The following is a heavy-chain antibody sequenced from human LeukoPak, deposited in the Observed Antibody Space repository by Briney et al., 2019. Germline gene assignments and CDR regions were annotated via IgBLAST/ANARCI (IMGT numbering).Heavy chain of an antibody. CDR1: GYSISSGYY. CDR3: ATFDLTTTGTTGGY. V-gene: IGHV4-38-2*01. J-gene: IGHJ4*02. D-gene: IGHD1-1*01. CDR2: IYHSGST. Sequence: SETLSLTRAVSGYSISSGYYWGWIRQPPGKGLEWIGSIYHSGSTYYNPSLKSRVTISVDTSKNQFSLKLSSVTAADTAVYYCATFDLTTTGTTGGYWGQGALVTVSS.